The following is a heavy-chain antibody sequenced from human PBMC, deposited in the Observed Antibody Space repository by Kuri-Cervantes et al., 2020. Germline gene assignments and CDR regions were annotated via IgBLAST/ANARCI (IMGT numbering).Heavy chain of an antibody. V-gene: IGHV3-23*01. CDR1: GFTFSSYA. Sequence: GESLKISCAASGFTFSSYAMSWVRQAPGKGLEWVSAISGSGGSTYYADSVKGRFTISRDNSKNTLYLQMNSLRAEDTAVYYCARDLGARFDYWGQGTLVTVSS. D-gene: IGHD3-16*01. CDR3: ARDLGARFDY. J-gene: IGHJ4*02. CDR2: ISGSGGST.